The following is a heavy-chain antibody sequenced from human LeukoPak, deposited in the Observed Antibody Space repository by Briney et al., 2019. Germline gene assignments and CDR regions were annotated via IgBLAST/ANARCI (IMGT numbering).Heavy chain of an antibody. J-gene: IGHJ4*02. CDR2: IILKSGTA. V-gene: IGHV1-69*01. CDR1: GGTFSSYA. D-gene: IGHD3-22*01. Sequence: SVKVSCKASGGTFSSYAINWVRQAPGQGLEWMGGIILKSGTANFAQKFQGRLTITADESTSTAYMELSSLRSEDTAVYYCARGRDDNSGYYYGSFDYWGQGTLVTVSS. CDR3: ARGRDDNSGYYYGSFDY.